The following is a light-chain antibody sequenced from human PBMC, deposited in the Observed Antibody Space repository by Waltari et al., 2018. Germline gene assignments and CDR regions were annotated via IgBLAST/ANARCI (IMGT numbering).Light chain of an antibody. CDR3: QQYYTTPLT. J-gene: IGKJ4*01. CDR2: WAS. Sequence: DIVMTQSPDSLALFLGERATINCKSRQSVLYSSNNKNYLAWYQQKPGQPPKLLIYWASTRESGVPDRFSGSGSGTDFTLTISSLQDEDVAVYYCQQYYTTPLTFGGGTKVEIK. CDR1: QSVLYSSNNKNY. V-gene: IGKV4-1*01.